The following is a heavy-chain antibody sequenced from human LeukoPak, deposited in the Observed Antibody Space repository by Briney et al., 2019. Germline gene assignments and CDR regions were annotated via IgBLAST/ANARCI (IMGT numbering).Heavy chain of an antibody. V-gene: IGHV1-18*01. CDR3: ARDRKVQLDGRLSY. CDR1: GYTFTSYG. CDR2: ISAYNGNT. D-gene: IGHD1-1*01. J-gene: IGHJ4*02. Sequence: ASVKVSCKASGYTFTSYGISWVRQAPGQGLEWMGWISAYNGNTNYAQKFQGRVTMTRDTSISTAYMELSRLRSDDTAVYYCARDRKVQLDGRLSYWGQGTLVTVSS.